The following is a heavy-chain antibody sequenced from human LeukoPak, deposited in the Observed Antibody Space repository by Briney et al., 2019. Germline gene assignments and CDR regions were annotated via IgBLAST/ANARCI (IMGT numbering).Heavy chain of an antibody. CDR1: GFTLSDYY. D-gene: IGHD1-26*01. CDR2: IYRPATT. V-gene: IGHV4-34*01. CDR3: ARHQMGANTFDF. Sequence: GSLRLSCAASGFTLSDYYMSWVRQAAGKGLEWIGEIYRPATTNYSPSLNSRVTISLDTSKNQFSLKLSSVTAADTAVYYCARHQMGANTFDFWGQGNQVTVSS. J-gene: IGHJ4*02.